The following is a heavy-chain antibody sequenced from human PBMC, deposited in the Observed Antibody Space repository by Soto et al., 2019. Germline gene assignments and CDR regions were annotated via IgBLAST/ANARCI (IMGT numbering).Heavy chain of an antibody. Sequence: SETLSLTCTVSGGSISSYYWSWIRQPPGKGLEWIGYIYYSGSTNYNPSLKSRVTISVDTSKNQFSLKLSSVTAADTAVYYCARGLGTAVAGTWIQGWFDPWGQGTLVTVS. CDR3: ARGLGTAVAGTWIQGWFDP. V-gene: IGHV4-59*01. CDR1: GGSISSYY. J-gene: IGHJ5*02. CDR2: IYYSGST. D-gene: IGHD6-19*01.